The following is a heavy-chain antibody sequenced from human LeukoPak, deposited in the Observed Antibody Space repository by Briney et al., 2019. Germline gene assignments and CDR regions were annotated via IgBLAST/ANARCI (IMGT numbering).Heavy chain of an antibody. CDR2: LSSRGDII. CDR3: ARDSRPRGGSCFDN. J-gene: IGHJ4*02. D-gene: IGHD2-15*01. CDR1: GFTFSDYY. Sequence: GSLRLSCAGSGFTFSDYYMSWIRQAPGKGLEWVSDLSSRGDIISYADSVKGRFTISRDDGTNSVFLEMNSLRPEDTGLYYCARDSRPRGGSCFDNWGQGTLVTVSS. V-gene: IGHV3-11*04.